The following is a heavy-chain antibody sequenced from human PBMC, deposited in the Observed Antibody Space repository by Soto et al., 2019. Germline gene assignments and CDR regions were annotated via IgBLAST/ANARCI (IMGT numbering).Heavy chain of an antibody. Sequence: SETLSLTCAVYGGSFSGYYWSWIRQPPGKGLEWIGEINHSGSTNYNPSLKSRVTISVDTSKNQFSLKLSSVTAADTAVYYCARGFDDYGDYAAVLYYYYGMDVWGQGTTVTVSS. CDR2: INHSGST. CDR3: ARGFDDYGDYAAVLYYYYGMDV. CDR1: GGSFSGYY. D-gene: IGHD4-17*01. J-gene: IGHJ6*02. V-gene: IGHV4-34*01.